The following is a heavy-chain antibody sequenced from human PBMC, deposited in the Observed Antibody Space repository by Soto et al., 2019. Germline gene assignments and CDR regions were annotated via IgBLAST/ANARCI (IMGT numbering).Heavy chain of an antibody. D-gene: IGHD3-10*01. CDR3: AKGGVRGYYYYYGMDV. CDR2: ISWNSGSI. Sequence: SLRLSCAASGFTFDDYAMHWVRQAPGKGLEWVSGISWNSGSIGYADSVKGRFTISRDNAKNSLYLQMNSLRAEDTALYYCAKGGVRGYYYYYGMDVWGQGTTVTVSS. J-gene: IGHJ6*02. CDR1: GFTFDDYA. V-gene: IGHV3-9*01.